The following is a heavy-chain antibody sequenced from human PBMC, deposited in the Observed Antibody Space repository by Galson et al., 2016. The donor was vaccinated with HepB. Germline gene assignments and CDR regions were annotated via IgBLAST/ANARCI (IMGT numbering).Heavy chain of an antibody. Sequence: SLRLSCAASGFIFNNYTMHWVRQAPGKGLEWVAGISEDGSNKYYADSVKGRFTISRDKSKNTLYLQMNSLRAEDTAVFYCARYDFWTGLPFASFSFDYWGKRTLVIVSS. J-gene: IGHJ4*02. V-gene: IGHV3-30-3*01. CDR1: GFIFNNYT. CDR2: ISEDGSNK. CDR3: ARYDFWTGLPFASFSFDY. D-gene: IGHD3-3*01.